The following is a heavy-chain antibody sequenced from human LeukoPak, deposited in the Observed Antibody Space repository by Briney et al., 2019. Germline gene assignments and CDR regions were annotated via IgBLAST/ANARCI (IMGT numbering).Heavy chain of an antibody. Sequence: VASVKASCKASGYTFTGYYMHWVRQAPGQGLEWMGWINPNSGGTNYAQKFQGRVTMTRDTSISTAYMELSRLRSDDTAVYYCARELSGGYSYGLTIDYWGQGTLVTVSS. CDR3: ARELSGGYSYGLTIDY. D-gene: IGHD5-18*01. CDR1: GYTFTGYY. CDR2: INPNSGGT. V-gene: IGHV1-2*02. J-gene: IGHJ4*02.